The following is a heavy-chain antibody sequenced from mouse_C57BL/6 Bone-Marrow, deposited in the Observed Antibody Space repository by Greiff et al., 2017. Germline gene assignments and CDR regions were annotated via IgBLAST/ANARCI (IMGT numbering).Heavy chain of an antibody. D-gene: IGHD1-1*01. CDR1: GYTFTSYW. CDR2: IHPNSGST. CDR3: ASRGYYDWYFDV. V-gene: IGHV1-64*01. J-gene: IGHJ1*03. Sequence: QVQLQQPGAELVKPGASVKLSCKASGYTFTSYWMHWVKQRPGHGLEWIGMIHPNSGSTNYNEKFKSKATLTVDKSSSTAYMQLSSRTSEDSAVYYCASRGYYDWYFDVWGTGTTVTVSS.